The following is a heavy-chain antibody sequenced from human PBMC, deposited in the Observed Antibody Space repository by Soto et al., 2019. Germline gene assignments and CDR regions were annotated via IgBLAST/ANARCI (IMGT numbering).Heavy chain of an antibody. CDR3: ARGDIVVVVAAGGMDV. D-gene: IGHD2-15*01. CDR1: GFTFTNYW. CDR2: INQDGSER. J-gene: IGHJ6*02. Sequence: PGGSLRLSCVASGFTFTNYWMTWVRQAPGKWLEWVANINQDGSERTHVDSVKGRFTVSRDNAKNSLYLEMNRLRAEDTAVYYCARGDIVVVVAAGGMDVWGQGXTVTVSS. V-gene: IGHV3-7*01.